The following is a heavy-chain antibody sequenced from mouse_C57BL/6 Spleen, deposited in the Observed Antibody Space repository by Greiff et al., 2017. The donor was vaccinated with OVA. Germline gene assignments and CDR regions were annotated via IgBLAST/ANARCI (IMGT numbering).Heavy chain of an antibody. D-gene: IGHD2-9*01. V-gene: IGHV1-80*01. CDR1: GYAFSTYW. CDR3: ATYYGYDGYDMDY. CDR2: IYPGDGDT. J-gene: IGHJ4*01. Sequence: VQLQQSGAELVKPGPSVKISCKASGYAFSTYWMNWVNQRPGKGLEWIGQIYPGDGDTNYTGKFKGKATLTADKSSSTAYMQLSSLTSEDSAVYFCATYYGYDGYDMDYWGQGTSVTVSS.